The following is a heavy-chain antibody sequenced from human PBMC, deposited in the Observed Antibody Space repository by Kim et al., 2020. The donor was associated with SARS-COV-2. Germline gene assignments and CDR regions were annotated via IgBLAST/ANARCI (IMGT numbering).Heavy chain of an antibody. CDR2: ISGSGVNT. Sequence: GGSLRLSCAASGFTFSSYAMSWVRQAPGQGLEWVSGISGSGVNTYYADSVKGRFTISRDNSKNTLYLQMNSLRADDTAVYYCAKDWGAVGINWFGPWGQGTLVSVSS. CDR3: AKDWGAVGINWFGP. D-gene: IGHD6-19*01. J-gene: IGHJ5*02. CDR1: GFTFSSYA. V-gene: IGHV3-23*01.